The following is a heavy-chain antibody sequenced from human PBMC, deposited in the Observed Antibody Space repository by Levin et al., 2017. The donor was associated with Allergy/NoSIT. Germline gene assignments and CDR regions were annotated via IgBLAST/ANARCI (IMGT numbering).Heavy chain of an antibody. V-gene: IGHV3-11*03. CDR3: ARWDCSGGDCYSAASFDY. J-gene: IGHJ4*02. CDR1: GFTFSDYY. Sequence: LSLTCAASGFTFSDYYMNWIRQAPGKGLEWVSYISSSNIYTNYADSVKGRFTISRDNAKNSLYLQMNSLRAEDTAVYYCARWDCSGGDCYSAASFDYWGQGTLVTVSS. D-gene: IGHD2-15*01. CDR2: ISSSNIYT.